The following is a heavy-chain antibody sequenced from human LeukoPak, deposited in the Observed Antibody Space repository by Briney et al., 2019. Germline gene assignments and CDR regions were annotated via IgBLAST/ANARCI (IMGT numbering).Heavy chain of an antibody. CDR1: GFTFSSYT. D-gene: IGHD2-15*01. CDR2: VSGSGGTT. CDR3: ATSAGWYNYFVMAV. V-gene: IGHV3-23*01. J-gene: IGHJ6*02. Sequence: GGSLRLSCAASGFTFSSYTMSWVRQAPGKGLEWVSTVSGSGGTTHYAESVKGRFTISRDNSKSTLYLQMNSLRAEDTALYYCATSAGWYNYFVMAVWGQGTTVTVSS.